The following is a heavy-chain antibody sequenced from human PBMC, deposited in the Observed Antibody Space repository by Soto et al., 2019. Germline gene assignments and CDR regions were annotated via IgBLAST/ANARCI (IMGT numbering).Heavy chain of an antibody. V-gene: IGHV1-2*02. CDR3: ASHGPGARFDP. CDR1: RYIFTAYF. CDR2: INPNNGAT. Sequence: QVQLVQSGAEVKKPGASVKVSCKAPRYIFTAYFMHWVRQAPGQGLEWMGWINPNNGATHYGLSFQGRVTMTRDTSINPAYMELSSLESDDTGVYYCASHGPGARFDPWGQGTLVIVSS. J-gene: IGHJ5*02.